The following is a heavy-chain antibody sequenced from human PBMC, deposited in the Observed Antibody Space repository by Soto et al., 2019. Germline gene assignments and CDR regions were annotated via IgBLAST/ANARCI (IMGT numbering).Heavy chain of an antibody. CDR3: AGLTLWFGAPLDY. CDR2: IWYDGSNK. V-gene: IGHV3-33*01. J-gene: IGHJ4*02. D-gene: IGHD3-10*01. CDR1: GFTFSSDG. Sequence: QVQLVESGGGVVQPGRSLRLSCAASGFTFSSDGMHWVRQAPGKGLEWVAVIWYDGSNKYYADSVKGRFTISRDNSKNTLYLQMNSLRAEDTTVYYCAGLTLWFGAPLDYWGQGTLVTVSS.